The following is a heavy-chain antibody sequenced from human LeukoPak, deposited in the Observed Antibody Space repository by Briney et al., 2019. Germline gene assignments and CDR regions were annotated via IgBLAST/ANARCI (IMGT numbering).Heavy chain of an antibody. Sequence: ASVKVSCKASGYTFIGYNMHWVRQAPGQGLEWMGWISAYNGNTNYAQKLQGRVTMTTDTSTSTAYMELRSLRSDDTAVYYCARERVRGVMLSGYYYYGMDVWGQGTTVTVSS. CDR2: ISAYNGNT. J-gene: IGHJ6*02. CDR3: ARERVRGVMLSGYYYYGMDV. V-gene: IGHV1-18*04. D-gene: IGHD3-10*01. CDR1: GYTFIGYN.